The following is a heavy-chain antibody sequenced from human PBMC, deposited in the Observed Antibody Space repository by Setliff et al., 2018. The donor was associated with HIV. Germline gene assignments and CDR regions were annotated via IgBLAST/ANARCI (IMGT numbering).Heavy chain of an antibody. Sequence: GGSLRLSCTTSGIIFTDAWMNWVRRAPGKGLEWVGLIKHSSDGGTTDFAAPVKGRFTISRDDSKNTVYLQMNSLKIDDTGLYYCATGPLDYWGQGTLVTVSS. CDR2: IKHSSDGGTT. J-gene: IGHJ4*02. V-gene: IGHV3-15*07. CDR3: ATGPLDY. CDR1: GIIFTDAW.